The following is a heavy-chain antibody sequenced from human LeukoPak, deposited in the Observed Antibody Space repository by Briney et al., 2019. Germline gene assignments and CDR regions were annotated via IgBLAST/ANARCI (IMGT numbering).Heavy chain of an antibody. V-gene: IGHV3-53*01. Sequence: PGGSLRLSCAASGFTFSSYSMNWVRQAPGKGLEWVSVIYSGGSTYYADSVKGRFTISRDNSKNTLYLQMNSLRAEDTAVYYCARSRVSSGWYVFDYWGQGTLVTVSS. CDR2: IYSGGST. J-gene: IGHJ4*02. D-gene: IGHD6-19*01. CDR1: GFTFSSYS. CDR3: ARSRVSSGWYVFDY.